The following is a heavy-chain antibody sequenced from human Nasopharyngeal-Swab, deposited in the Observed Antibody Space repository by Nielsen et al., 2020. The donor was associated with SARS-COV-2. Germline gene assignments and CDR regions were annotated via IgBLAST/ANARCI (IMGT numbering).Heavy chain of an antibody. CDR2: IYSGGST. V-gene: IGHV3-53*01. J-gene: IGHJ6*02. Sequence: GESLKISCAASGFTVGSNYMSWVRQAPGKGLEWVSVIYSGGSTYYADSVKGRFTISRDNSKNTLYLQMNSLRAEDTAVYYCARDLYRQQWPLYNYYGMDVWGQGTTVTVSS. D-gene: IGHD6-19*01. CDR1: GFTVGSNY. CDR3: ARDLYRQQWPLYNYYGMDV.